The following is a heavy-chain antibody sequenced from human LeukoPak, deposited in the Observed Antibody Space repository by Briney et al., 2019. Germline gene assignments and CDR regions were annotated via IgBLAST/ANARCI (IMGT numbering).Heavy chain of an antibody. CDR1: GFTFSSYA. D-gene: IGHD3-3*01. V-gene: IGHV3-23*01. Sequence: PGGSLRLSCAASGFTFSSYAMSWVRQSPGKGLEWVSAISGRGGSTYYADSVKGRFTISRDNSKNTLYLQMNSLRAEDTAVYYCARGREFLEWLSPLDYWGQGTLVTVSS. J-gene: IGHJ4*02. CDR2: ISGRGGST. CDR3: ARGREFLEWLSPLDY.